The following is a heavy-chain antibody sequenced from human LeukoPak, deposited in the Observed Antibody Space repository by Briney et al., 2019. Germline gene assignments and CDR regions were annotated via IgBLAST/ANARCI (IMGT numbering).Heavy chain of an antibody. J-gene: IGHJ4*02. CDR3: ARDILTGYYDLRDTRLRTHSDY. CDR2: IYSRGDT. V-gene: IGHV3-66*01. Sequence: GGSLRLSCAASEFIVSINYMTWVRQAPGKGLEWVSLIYSRGDTKYADSVKGRFTISRDNSKNTLYLQMNSLRAEDTAVYYCARDILTGYYDLRDTRLRTHSDYWGQGTLVTVSS. CDR1: EFIVSINY. D-gene: IGHD3-9*01.